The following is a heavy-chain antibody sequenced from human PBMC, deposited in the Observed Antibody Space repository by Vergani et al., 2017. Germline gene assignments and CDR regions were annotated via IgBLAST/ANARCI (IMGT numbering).Heavy chain of an antibody. Sequence: EVQLLESGGGLVQPGGSLRLSCAASGFTFSSYALSWVRQAPGKGLEWVSAISGSGGSTYYADSVKGRFTISMSNSKNTLYLQMNRQRAEDTAAYYGAKYRGWSSAREFDIWGQGTMVTVSS. D-gene: IGHD1-26*01. CDR2: ISGSGGST. J-gene: IGHJ3*02. CDR1: GFTFSSYA. V-gene: IGHV3-23*01. CDR3: AKYRGWSSAREFDI.